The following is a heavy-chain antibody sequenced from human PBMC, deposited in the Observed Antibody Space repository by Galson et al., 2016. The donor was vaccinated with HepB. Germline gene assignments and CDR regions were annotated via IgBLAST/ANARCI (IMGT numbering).Heavy chain of an antibody. CDR2: IWYDGSNK. Sequence: SLRLSCAASGFNLSTFGMHWVRQAPGKGLEWVAVIWYDGSNKFYGVSVKGRFTISRDNSNNTLYLQMNRLRAEDTAVYYCARAGFREAFDLWGQGTLVTVSS. CDR1: GFNLSTFG. J-gene: IGHJ5*02. D-gene: IGHD3-10*01. V-gene: IGHV3-33*01. CDR3: ARAGFREAFDL.